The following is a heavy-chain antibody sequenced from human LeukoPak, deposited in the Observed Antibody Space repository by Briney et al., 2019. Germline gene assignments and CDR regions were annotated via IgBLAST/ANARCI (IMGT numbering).Heavy chain of an antibody. V-gene: IGHV4-34*01. CDR3: ARSNCSGGSCYGGKKKTQLGPRWFDP. CDR2: INHSGST. Sequence: SETLSLTCAVYGGSFSAYYWSWIRQHPGKGREWIGEINHSGSTNDNPSLKSRVTISVDTSKNQFSLKLSSVTAADTAVYYCARSNCSGGSCYGGKKKTQLGPRWFDPWGQGTLVTVSS. CDR1: GGSFSAYY. D-gene: IGHD2-15*01. J-gene: IGHJ5*02.